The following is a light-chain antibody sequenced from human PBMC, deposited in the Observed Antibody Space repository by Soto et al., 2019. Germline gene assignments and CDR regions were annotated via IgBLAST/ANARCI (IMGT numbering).Light chain of an antibody. J-gene: IGKJ2*01. V-gene: IGKV3-20*01. Sequence: EIVLTQSPGTLSLSPGERVTLSCRASQSVSSNYLAWHQQRPGQAPRLLIYGASSRATGIPDRFSGSGSGTDFTLTISGLEHEDFAVYYCQQYGSSPNTFGQGTKLEIK. CDR3: QQYGSSPNT. CDR1: QSVSSNY. CDR2: GAS.